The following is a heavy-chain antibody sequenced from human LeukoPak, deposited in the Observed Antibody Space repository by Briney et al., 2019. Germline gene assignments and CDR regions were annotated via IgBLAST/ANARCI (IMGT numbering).Heavy chain of an antibody. Sequence: GGSLRLSCAASGFTLSDYYMSWIRQAPGKGLEWVSYISSSSSYTNYADSVKGRFTISRDNAKNSLYLQMNSPRAEDTAVYYCARVQGFFGEPGWFDPWGQGTLVTVSS. CDR2: ISSSSSYT. V-gene: IGHV3-11*06. CDR3: ARVQGFFGEPGWFDP. D-gene: IGHD3-10*01. J-gene: IGHJ5*02. CDR1: GFTLSDYY.